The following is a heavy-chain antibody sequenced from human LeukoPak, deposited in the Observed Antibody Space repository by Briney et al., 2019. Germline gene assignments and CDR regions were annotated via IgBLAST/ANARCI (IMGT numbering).Heavy chain of an antibody. D-gene: IGHD3-10*01. CDR3: ARAKRGSFDY. Sequence: SGTLSLTCTVSGGSISSSSYYWGWIRQPPGKGLEWIGSIYYSGSTYYNPSLKSRVTISVDTSKNQFSLKLSSVTAADTAVYYCARAKRGSFDYWGQGTLVTVSS. V-gene: IGHV4-39*01. CDR2: IYYSGST. CDR1: GGSISSSSYY. J-gene: IGHJ4*02.